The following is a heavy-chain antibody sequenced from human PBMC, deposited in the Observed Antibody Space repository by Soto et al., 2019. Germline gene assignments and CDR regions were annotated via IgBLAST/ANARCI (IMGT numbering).Heavy chain of an antibody. D-gene: IGHD2-15*01. CDR3: ARDACSGGSCYEPRDAFDI. Sequence: PSETLSLTCAVPAGSISSSNWWSWVRQPPGKGLEWIGEIYHCGSTNYNPSLKSRVTISVDKSKNQSSLKLSSVTAADTAVYYCARDACSGGSCYEPRDAFDIWGQGTMVTVSS. J-gene: IGHJ3*02. CDR2: IYHCGST. V-gene: IGHV4-4*02. CDR1: AGSISSSNW.